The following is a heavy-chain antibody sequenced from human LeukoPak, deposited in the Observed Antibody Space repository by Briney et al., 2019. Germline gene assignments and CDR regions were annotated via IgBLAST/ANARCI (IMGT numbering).Heavy chain of an antibody. D-gene: IGHD1-26*01. CDR3: AKDRRGSYPGGYFDY. CDR1: GFTFSNFW. CDR2: MKQDETEK. V-gene: IGHV3-7*03. J-gene: IGHJ4*02. Sequence: PGESLRLSCTASGFTFSNFWMGWVRQAPGKGLEWVANMKQDETEKFYLGSVKGRFTISRDNSKNTLYLQMNSLRAEDTAVYYCAKDRRGSYPGGYFDYWGQGTLVTVSS.